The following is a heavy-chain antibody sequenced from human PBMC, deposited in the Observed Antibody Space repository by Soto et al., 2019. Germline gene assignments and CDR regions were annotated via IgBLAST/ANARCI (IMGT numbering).Heavy chain of an antibody. CDR1: GFTFSSYS. CDR3: ARGRIFGVVNPYYYYGMDV. J-gene: IGHJ6*02. D-gene: IGHD3-3*01. CDR2: ISSSSSYI. Sequence: GSLRLSCAASGFTFSSYSMNWVRQAPGKGLEWVSSISSSSSYIYYADSVKGRFTISRDNAKNSLYLQMNSLRAEDTAVYYCARGRIFGVVNPYYYYGMDVWGQGTTVTVSS. V-gene: IGHV3-21*01.